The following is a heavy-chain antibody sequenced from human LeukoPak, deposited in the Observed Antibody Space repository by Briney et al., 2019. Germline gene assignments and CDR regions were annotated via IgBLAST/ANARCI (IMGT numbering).Heavy chain of an antibody. CDR1: GFTFNSYG. Sequence: GGSLRLSCAASGFTFNSYGMHWVRQAPGKGLEWVAFIRYDGSNKYYPDSVKGRFTISRDNSKNTLYLQMNSLTAVDTAVYYCAKDRYSSASLLANNPFDYWGQGTLVSVSS. V-gene: IGHV3-30*02. CDR3: AKDRYSSASLLANNPFDY. J-gene: IGHJ4*02. CDR2: IRYDGSNK. D-gene: IGHD6-25*01.